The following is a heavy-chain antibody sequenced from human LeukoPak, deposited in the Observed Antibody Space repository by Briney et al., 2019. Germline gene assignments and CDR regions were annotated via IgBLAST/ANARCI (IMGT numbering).Heavy chain of an antibody. J-gene: IGHJ4*02. D-gene: IGHD5-18*01. CDR3: AREGYSYGNYFDY. V-gene: IGHV3-33*01. Sequence: QPGGSLRLSCAASGFTFSSYGMRWVRQAPGKGLEWVAVIWYDGSNKYYADSVKGRFTISRDNSKNTLYLQMNSLRAEDTAVYYCAREGYSYGNYFDYWGQGTLVTVSS. CDR2: IWYDGSNK. CDR1: GFTFSSYG.